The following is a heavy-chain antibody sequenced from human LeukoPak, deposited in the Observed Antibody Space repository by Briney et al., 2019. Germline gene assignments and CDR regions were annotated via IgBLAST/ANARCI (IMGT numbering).Heavy chain of an antibody. CDR3: ALLGSYRTGYFDY. V-gene: IGHV3-15*01. D-gene: IGHD1-26*01. J-gene: IGHJ4*02. CDR2: IKSKSDGMSS. CDR1: GFTFSNAW. Sequence: GGSLRLSCAASGFTFSNAWMSWVRQAPGKGLEWIGRIKSKSDGMSSDYAAPVKGRFTISRDNSKNTLYLQMNSLRAEDTAVYYCALLGSYRTGYFDYWGQGTLVTVSS.